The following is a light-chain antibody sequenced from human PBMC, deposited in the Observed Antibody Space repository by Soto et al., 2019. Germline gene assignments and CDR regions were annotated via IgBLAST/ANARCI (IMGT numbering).Light chain of an antibody. CDR2: DVS. J-gene: IGLJ3*02. V-gene: IGLV2-14*01. Sequence: QSALTQPASVSGSPGQSITISCTGTSSDVGSYNYVSWYQQYPGKAPKLMIYDVSNRPSGVSYRFSGSKSGNTASLTISWRQAEDEDDDYYSSYTTGSTHLVFGGGTKVTVL. CDR3: SSYTTGSTHLV. CDR1: SSDVGSYNY.